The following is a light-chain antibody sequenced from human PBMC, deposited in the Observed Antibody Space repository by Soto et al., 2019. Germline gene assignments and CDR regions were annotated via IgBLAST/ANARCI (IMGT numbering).Light chain of an antibody. V-gene: IGKV3D-15*01. CDR1: QSVSSN. Sequence: EIVMTQSPATLSVSPGERATLSCRASQSVSSNLAWYQQKPGQAPRLLIYGASTRATGIPARFSGSGSGTEFTLTISSLQPDDFATYYCQHYKMYSPWTFGQGTKV. CDR2: GAS. CDR3: QHYKMYSPWT. J-gene: IGKJ1*01.